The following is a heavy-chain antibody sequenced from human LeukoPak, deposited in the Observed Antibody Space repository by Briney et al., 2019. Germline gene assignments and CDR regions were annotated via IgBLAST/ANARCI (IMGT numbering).Heavy chain of an antibody. V-gene: IGHV1-2*02. CDR1: GYTFIGHY. Sequence: ASVKVSCKASGYTFIGHYIHWVRQAPGQGLEWMGWINPNSDATKYSQKFQGRVTMTRDTSISTTYMDLTRLTSDDTAVYYCARGPEYGGAIGYWGQGTLVTVSS. J-gene: IGHJ4*02. CDR3: ARGPEYGGAIGY. CDR2: INPNSDAT. D-gene: IGHD4-23*01.